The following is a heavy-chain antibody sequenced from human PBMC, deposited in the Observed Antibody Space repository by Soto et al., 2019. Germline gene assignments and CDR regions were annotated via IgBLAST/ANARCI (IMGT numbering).Heavy chain of an antibody. CDR2: VSGSGASV. CDR1: GFIFSSHA. CDR3: AKDLPLWSGYSFSENH. Sequence: EVQLLESGGGFVKPGGYLRLSCEGSGFIFSSHAMSWVRQAPGKGLEWVSSVSGSGASVHLPDFLKGRFSSSRDNSKNTVYLELNNLRVDDTAVYYCAKDLPLWSGYSFSENHWGQGTLVTVSS. D-gene: IGHD3-3*01. V-gene: IGHV3-23*01. J-gene: IGHJ5*02.